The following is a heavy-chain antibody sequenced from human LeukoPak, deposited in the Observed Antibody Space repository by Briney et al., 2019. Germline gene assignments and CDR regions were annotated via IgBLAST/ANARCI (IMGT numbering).Heavy chain of an antibody. V-gene: IGHV3-74*01. CDR3: LRSYCTTSNCYGWFDP. CDR2: INSDGTST. J-gene: IGHJ5*02. Sequence: GGSLRLPCAASGFTLSGYWMHWVRQAPGKGLEWVSRINSDGTSTSYADSVKGRFTISRDNAKNTLSLQMNSLRDEDTAVYYCLRSYCTTSNCYGWFDPWGQGTLVTVSS. D-gene: IGHD2-2*01. CDR1: GFTLSGYW.